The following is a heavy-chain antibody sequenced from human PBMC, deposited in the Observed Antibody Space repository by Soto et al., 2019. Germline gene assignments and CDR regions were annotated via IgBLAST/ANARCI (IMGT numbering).Heavy chain of an antibody. Sequence: ASVKVSCKTSGFTFTNSAVQWVRQARGQRLEWIGWIIVASGRTNYAREVQERVTISRDTSTSTAYMELSGLRSEDTAVYYCVAELYSGGGCCSFDFWGQGTMVTVSS. D-gene: IGHD2-21*02. V-gene: IGHV1-58*01. CDR1: GFTFTNSA. CDR2: IIVASGRT. J-gene: IGHJ3*01. CDR3: VAELYSGGGCCSFDF.